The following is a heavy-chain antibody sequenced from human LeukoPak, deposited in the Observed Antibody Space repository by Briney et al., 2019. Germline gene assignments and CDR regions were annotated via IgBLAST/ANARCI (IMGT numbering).Heavy chain of an antibody. D-gene: IGHD5-24*01. Sequence: TGGSLRLSCAASGFTFSSYWMSWVRQAPGKGLEWVANIKQDGSEKYYVDSVKGRFTISRDNAKNSLYLQMNSLRAEDTAVYYCAREGLEWLHPNWFDPWGQGTLVTVSS. V-gene: IGHV3-7*01. CDR2: IKQDGSEK. CDR3: AREGLEWLHPNWFDP. J-gene: IGHJ5*02. CDR1: GFTFSSYW.